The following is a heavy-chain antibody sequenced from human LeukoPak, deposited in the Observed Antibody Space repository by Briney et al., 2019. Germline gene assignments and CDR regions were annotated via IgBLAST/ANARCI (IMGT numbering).Heavy chain of an antibody. CDR2: IYPGDSNT. CDR3: ARLRDPNIRYFEY. CDR1: GYRFTNYW. J-gene: IGHJ4*02. V-gene: IGHV5-51*01. D-gene: IGHD3-9*01. Sequence: GESLKISCKGSGYRFTNYWIGWVRQMPGKGLEWMGIIYPGDSNTRYSPSFQGQVTISADKSINTAYVQWSSLKASDTAMYYCARLRDPNIRYFEYWGQGTLVTVSS.